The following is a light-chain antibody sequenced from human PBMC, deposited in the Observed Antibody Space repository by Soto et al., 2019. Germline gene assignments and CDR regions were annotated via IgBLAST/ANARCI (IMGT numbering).Light chain of an antibody. J-gene: IGLJ1*01. Sequence: QSALTQPASVSGSPGQSITISCTGRSSDVGGYKYVSWYQQYPGKAPKLMIYDVSNRPSGVSNRFSGSKSGNTASLTISGLQAEDEADYYCSSYTSSSTYVFGTGTKVTVL. V-gene: IGLV2-14*01. CDR3: SSYTSSSTYV. CDR2: DVS. CDR1: SSDVGGYKY.